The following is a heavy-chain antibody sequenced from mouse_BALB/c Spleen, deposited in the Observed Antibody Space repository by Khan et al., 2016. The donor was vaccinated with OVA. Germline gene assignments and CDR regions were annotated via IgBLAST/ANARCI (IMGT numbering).Heavy chain of an antibody. CDR1: GFNIKDTY. D-gene: IGHD2-3*01. V-gene: IGHV14-3*02. Sequence: EVQLQESGAELVKPGASVKLSCTASGFNIKDTYIHWVKRRPEQGLEWIGRITPANGNTEYDPKFQGKATMTADTSSNTAYLQLSSLTSGDTAVSYWVRPSYDPRNFDVWGDGTTLTVSS. J-gene: IGHJ1*01. CDR3: VRPSYDPRNFDV. CDR2: ITPANGNT.